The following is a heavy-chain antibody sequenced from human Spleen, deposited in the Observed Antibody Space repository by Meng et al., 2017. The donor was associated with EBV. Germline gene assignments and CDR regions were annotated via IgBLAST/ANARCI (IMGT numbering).Heavy chain of an antibody. J-gene: IGHJ4*02. V-gene: IGHV4-30-2*06. D-gene: IGHD5-12*01. CDR1: GASVSSGGYS. CDR3: VREGRYGGFDVFDL. Sequence: QLQLQESGPXRLKPXXXLSLTFACSGASVSSGGYSWSWIRQSPGKGLEWIGYIYDGESTHYHPSLRSRVTISEDRSKNQFSLELRSVTAADTAVYYCVREGRYGGFDVFDLSGQGTLVTVSS. CDR2: IYDGEST.